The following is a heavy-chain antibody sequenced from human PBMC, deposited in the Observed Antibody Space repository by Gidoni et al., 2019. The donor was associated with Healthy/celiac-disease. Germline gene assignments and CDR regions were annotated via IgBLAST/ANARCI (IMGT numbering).Heavy chain of an antibody. CDR2: INHSGST. J-gene: IGHJ6*03. Sequence: QVQLPQWGEGLLKPSETLSLTCAVYGGSFSGYYWSWIRQPPGKGLEWIGEINHSGSTNYNPSLKSRVTRSVDTSKNQFSLKLSSVTAADTAVYYCARGYYGSGSYPYYYYYYRDVWGKGTTVTVSS. V-gene: IGHV4-34*01. CDR3: ARGYYGSGSYPYYYYYYRDV. D-gene: IGHD3-10*01. CDR1: GGSFSGYY.